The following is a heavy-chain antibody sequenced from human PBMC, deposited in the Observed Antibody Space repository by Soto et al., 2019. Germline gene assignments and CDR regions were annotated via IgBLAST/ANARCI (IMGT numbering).Heavy chain of an antibody. CDR3: ARGALTVNYEHNWFGP. CDR1: GYTFTSFD. V-gene: IGHV1-8*01. CDR2: VNPHSGNT. D-gene: IGHD4-4*01. Sequence: GASVKVSCKTSGYTFTSFDIHWVRQATGQGLEWMGWVNPHSGNTGLAQKFQGRVTMTTNTSISTAYMELSSLISEDTAVYYCARGALTVNYEHNWFGPWGQGTLVTVSS. J-gene: IGHJ5*02.